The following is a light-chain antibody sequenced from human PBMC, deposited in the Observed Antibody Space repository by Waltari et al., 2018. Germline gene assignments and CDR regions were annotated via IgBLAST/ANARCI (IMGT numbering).Light chain of an antibody. CDR1: RSIGSD. V-gene: IGKV3-20*01. Sequence: EIVLTQSPGTLSLSPGERATLPFRASRSIGSDLIWYQKKPGQAPRLLIYGGSSRAACIPDRFRCSGSGTDFSLTISRLEHEDFAVYYCQKHEMLPAVFGQGTKVEI. J-gene: IGKJ1*01. CDR2: GGS. CDR3: QKHEMLPAV.